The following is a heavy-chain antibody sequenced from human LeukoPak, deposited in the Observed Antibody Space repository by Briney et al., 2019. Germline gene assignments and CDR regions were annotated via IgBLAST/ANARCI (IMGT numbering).Heavy chain of an antibody. CDR1: GFTFSNAW. CDR3: TSCYTSDAFDI. D-gene: IGHD2-2*02. J-gene: IGHJ3*02. Sequence: PGGSLRLSCAASGFTFSNAWMSWVRQAPGKGLEWVGRIKSKTDGGTTDYAAPVKGRFTISRDDSKNTLYLQMNSLKTEDTAVYYCTSCYTSDAFDIWGQGTMVTVSS. V-gene: IGHV3-15*01. CDR2: IKSKTDGGTT.